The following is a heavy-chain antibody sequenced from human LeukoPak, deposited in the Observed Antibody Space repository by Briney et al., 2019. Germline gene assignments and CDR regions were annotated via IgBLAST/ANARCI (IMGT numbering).Heavy chain of an antibody. V-gene: IGHV1-18*01. J-gene: IGHJ6*02. CDR3: ARSSGWYHYYGMDV. CDR2: IRANT. Sequence: ASVKVSCKASGYTFTNYAISWVRQAPGKGLESMGWIRANTNSAQKVQGRVTMTTDTSTSTAYMELRSLRSHDTAVYYCARSSGWYHYYGMDVWGQGTTVTVSS. CDR1: GYTFTNYA. D-gene: IGHD6-19*01.